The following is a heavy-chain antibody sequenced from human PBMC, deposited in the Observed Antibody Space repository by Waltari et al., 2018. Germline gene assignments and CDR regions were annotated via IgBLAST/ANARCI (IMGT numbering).Heavy chain of an antibody. J-gene: IGHJ4*02. CDR3: ASYYYDSSGYYYLGYFDY. D-gene: IGHD3-22*01. Sequence: QVQLQESGPGLVKPSETLSLTCTVSGGSISSYYWSWIRPPPGKGLEWSGYIYYSGSTNYNPSLKSRVTISVDTSKNQFSLKLSSVTAADTAVYYCASYYYDSSGYYYLGYFDYWGQGTLVTVSS. V-gene: IGHV4-59*01. CDR1: GGSISSYY. CDR2: IYYSGST.